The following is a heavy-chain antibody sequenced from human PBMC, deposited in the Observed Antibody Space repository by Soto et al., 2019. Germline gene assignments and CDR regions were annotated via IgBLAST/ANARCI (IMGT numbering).Heavy chain of an antibody. CDR2: ISSSSSYI. CDR3: ARGITVLRFLEWLFKTDAFDI. J-gene: IGHJ3*02. D-gene: IGHD3-3*01. CDR1: GFTFSSYS. Sequence: PGGSLRLSCAASGFTFSSYSMNWVRQAPGKGLEWVSSISSSSSYIYYADSVKGRLTISRDNAKNSLYLQMNSLRAEDTAVYYCARGITVLRFLEWLFKTDAFDIWGQGTMVTVSS. V-gene: IGHV3-21*01.